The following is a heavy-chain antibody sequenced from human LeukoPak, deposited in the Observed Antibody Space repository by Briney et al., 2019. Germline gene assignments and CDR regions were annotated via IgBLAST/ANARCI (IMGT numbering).Heavy chain of an antibody. CDR2: IRTKANDYAT. Sequence: GGSLRLSCAASGFTFSASTIHWVRQASGKRLEWVGRIRTKANDYATTHTASLKGRFTISRDDSQNTAYLQMNSLTTEDTAVYYCSRETFYYGSGSYYNPLDSWGQGTLVTVSS. V-gene: IGHV3-73*01. J-gene: IGHJ4*02. D-gene: IGHD3-10*01. CDR1: GFTFSAST. CDR3: SRETFYYGSGSYYNPLDS.